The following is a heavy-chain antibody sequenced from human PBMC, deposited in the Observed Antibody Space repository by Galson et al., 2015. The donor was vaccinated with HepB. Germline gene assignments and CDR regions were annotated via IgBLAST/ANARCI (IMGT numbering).Heavy chain of an antibody. Sequence: QSGAEVKKPGASVKVSCKASGYTLSRYSISWVRQAPGQGLEWMGWIIPNNGYTSYSQNLQGRVTVTTDTSTSTAYMELRSLRSDDTAVYYCARGGMATFGGPTLDYWGQGTLVTVSS. CDR1: GYTLSRYS. CDR3: ARGGMATFGGPTLDY. V-gene: IGHV1-18*01. CDR2: IIPNNGYT. J-gene: IGHJ4*02. D-gene: IGHD3-16*01.